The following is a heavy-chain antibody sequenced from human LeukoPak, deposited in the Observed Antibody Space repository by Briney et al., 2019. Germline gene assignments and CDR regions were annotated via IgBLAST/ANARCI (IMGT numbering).Heavy chain of an antibody. CDR2: SNSHGSST. V-gene: IGHV3-74*01. D-gene: IGHD2-15*01. CDR3: ARDRGYYSAFDI. J-gene: IGHJ3*02. Sequence: AGSLRLSCAASGFTFSSYWMHWVRQAPAKGLVWVSRSNSHGSSTSYADSVKGRFTISRDNAKNTLYLQMNSLRAEDTAVYYCARDRGYYSAFDIWGQGTMVTVSS. CDR1: GFTFSSYW.